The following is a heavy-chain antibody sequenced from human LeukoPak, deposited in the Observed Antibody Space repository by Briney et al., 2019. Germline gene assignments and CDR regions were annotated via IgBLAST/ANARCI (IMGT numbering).Heavy chain of an antibody. J-gene: IGHJ4*02. D-gene: IGHD2-2*01. CDR3: GRSTDRIVVVPAARY. V-gene: IGHV3-30-3*01. CDR1: GVTFSSYA. Sequence: GGALRLSCAASGVTFSSYAMHWVRHAPGKGLEWVGVISYDGSNKNYADSVKGRFTITRDNSKNTLYLQMNSLRAEDTAVYNCGRSTDRIVVVPAARYWGQGTLVTVSS. CDR2: ISYDGSNK.